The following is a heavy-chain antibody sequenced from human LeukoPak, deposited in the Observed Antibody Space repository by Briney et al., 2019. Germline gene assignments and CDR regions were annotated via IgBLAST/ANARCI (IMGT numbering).Heavy chain of an antibody. D-gene: IGHD6-25*01. CDR3: AREFGAADYYYYYYMDV. Sequence: GESLKISCKGSGYTFTGYYMHWVRQAPGQGLEWMGRINPNSGGTNYAQKVQGRVTMTRDTSISTAYMELSRLRSDDTAVYYCAREFGAADYYYYYYMDVWGKGTTVTVSS. V-gene: IGHV1-2*06. J-gene: IGHJ6*03. CDR1: GYTFTGYY. CDR2: INPNSGGT.